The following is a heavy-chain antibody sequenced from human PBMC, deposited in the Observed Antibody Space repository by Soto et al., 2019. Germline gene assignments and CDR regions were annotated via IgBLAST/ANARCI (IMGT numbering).Heavy chain of an antibody. CDR2: IRNKPNGHTT. D-gene: IGHD2-21*02. Sequence: PGGSLRRLCEGSGFTFSCHYMDWVRQAPGKGLEWLGRIRNKPNGHTTAYAASVKGRFTISRDDSKNLVYLQMNSLKSEDTALYYCSTTVITAPLFEYWGQGTLVTVSS. V-gene: IGHV3-72*01. CDR3: STTVITAPLFEY. J-gene: IGHJ4*02. CDR1: GFTFSCHY.